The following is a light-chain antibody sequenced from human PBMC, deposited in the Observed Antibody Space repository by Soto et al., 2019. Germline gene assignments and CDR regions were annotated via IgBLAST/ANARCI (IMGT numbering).Light chain of an antibody. Sequence: EIVLTQSPGTLSLSPGERATLSCRASQTVDSSYLAWYQQKPGQAPRLLVYGASSRATGIPDRFSGSGSGTDFTLTISGLEPEDFAVYYCQQYGSSLYTFGQGTKVEIK. V-gene: IGKV3-20*01. CDR3: QQYGSSLYT. CDR1: QTVDSSY. CDR2: GAS. J-gene: IGKJ2*01.